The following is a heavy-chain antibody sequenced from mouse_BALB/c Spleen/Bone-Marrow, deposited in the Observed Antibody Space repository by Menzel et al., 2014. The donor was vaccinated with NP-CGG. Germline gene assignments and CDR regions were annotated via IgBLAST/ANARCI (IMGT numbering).Heavy chain of an antibody. J-gene: IGHJ3*01. CDR1: GFTFSDYY. Sequence: EVQLVESGGGLVKPGGSLKLSCAASGFTFSDYYMYWVRQTPEKRLEWVATISDGGSYTYYPDSVKGRFTISRDNAKNNLYLQMSSLKSEDTSMYYCVLRWFAYWGQGTLVTVSA. CDR3: VLRWFAY. CDR2: ISDGGSYT. V-gene: IGHV5-4*02. D-gene: IGHD1-1*01.